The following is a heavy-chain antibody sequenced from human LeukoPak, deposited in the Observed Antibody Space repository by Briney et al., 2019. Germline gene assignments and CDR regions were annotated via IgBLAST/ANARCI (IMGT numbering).Heavy chain of an antibody. D-gene: IGHD2-15*01. CDR2: INDSGST. V-gene: IGHV4-34*01. Sequence: SETLSLTCAVYGGSFSGYYWSWIRQPLGKGLEWIGEINDSGSTNYNPSLRSRVTISVDTSTNQFFLKLNSVTAADTAVYYCARWWGFDPWGQGTLVTVSS. J-gene: IGHJ5*02. CDR3: ARWWGFDP. CDR1: GGSFSGYY.